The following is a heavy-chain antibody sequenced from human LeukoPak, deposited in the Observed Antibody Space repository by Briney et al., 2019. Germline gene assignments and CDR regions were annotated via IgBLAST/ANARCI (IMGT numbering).Heavy chain of an antibody. J-gene: IGHJ4*02. Sequence: GGSLRLSCVASGFNFSIYVMTWARQAPGKGLEWVAAIDSSGAGKYYADSVKGQFTISRDNRKNTMSLQVNSLGADDTATYYCVKGGWLDYWGQGTQVTVSS. CDR2: IDSSGAGK. V-gene: IGHV3-23*01. CDR1: GFNFSIYV. D-gene: IGHD6-19*01. CDR3: VKGGWLDY.